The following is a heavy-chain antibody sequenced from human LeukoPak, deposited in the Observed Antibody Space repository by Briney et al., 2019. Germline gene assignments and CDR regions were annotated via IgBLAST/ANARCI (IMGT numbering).Heavy chain of an antibody. CDR2: IKKDGSEK. Sequence: GGSLRLSCAASGFTFSSYPMHWIRQAPGKGLEWVANIKKDGSEKKYVDSVKGRFTISRDNAENSLYLQMNSLRAEDTAVYYCAREGGSGWYSGWFDPWGQGTLVTVSS. D-gene: IGHD6-19*01. V-gene: IGHV3-7*01. CDR3: AREGGSGWYSGWFDP. CDR1: GFTFSSYP. J-gene: IGHJ5*02.